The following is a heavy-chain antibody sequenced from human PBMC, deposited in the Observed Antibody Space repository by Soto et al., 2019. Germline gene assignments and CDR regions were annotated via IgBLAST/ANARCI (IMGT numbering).Heavy chain of an antibody. Sequence: GWYLRLSCAASGFTFSSYSMNWVRQAPGKGLEWVSYISSSSSTIYYADSVKGRFTISRDNAKNSLYLQMNSLRDEDTAVYYCARDSCYGPLWYGMDGCGQGPTVTVPS. CDR2: ISSSSSTI. CDR1: GFTFSSYS. J-gene: IGHJ6*02. D-gene: IGHD5-18*01. CDR3: ARDSCYGPLWYGMDG. V-gene: IGHV3-48*02.